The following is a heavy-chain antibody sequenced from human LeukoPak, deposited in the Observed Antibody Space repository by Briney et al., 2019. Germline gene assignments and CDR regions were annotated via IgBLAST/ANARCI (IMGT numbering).Heavy chain of an antibody. CDR2: IWHDGSNK. D-gene: IGHD7-27*01. Sequence: GGSLRLSCVASGFTFSDYGMHGVRQAPGKGGEWVAVIWHDGSNKYYTDSVQGRFTISRDSSKNTLYLQMNSLRAEDTAVYYCAKDGDAGTSYYFYYMDVWGKGTTVTVSS. J-gene: IGHJ6*03. CDR1: GFTFSDYG. V-gene: IGHV3-33*06. CDR3: AKDGDAGTSYYFYYMDV.